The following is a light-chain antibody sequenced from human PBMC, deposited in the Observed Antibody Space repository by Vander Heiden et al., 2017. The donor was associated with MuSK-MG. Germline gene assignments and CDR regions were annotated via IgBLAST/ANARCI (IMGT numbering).Light chain of an antibody. CDR1: SLRSYY. V-gene: IGLV3-19*01. Sequence: SSDLTHDPAVAVPSGQTVRITCQGDSLRSYYASWYQQKPGQAPVLVIYGKNNRPSGIPDRFSGSSSGNTASLTITGAQAEDEADYYCNSRDSSGNHLVFGGGTKLTVL. CDR3: NSRDSSGNHLV. CDR2: GKN. J-gene: IGLJ2*01.